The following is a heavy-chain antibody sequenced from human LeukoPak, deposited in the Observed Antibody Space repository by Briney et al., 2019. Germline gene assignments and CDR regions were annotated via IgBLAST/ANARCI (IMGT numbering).Heavy chain of an antibody. CDR3: AAGGIDSSGLYGMDV. Sequence: ASVKVSCKASGFTFTSSAMQWVRQARGQRLEWIGWIVVGSGNTNYAQKFQEGVTITRDMSTSTAYMELSSLRSEDTAVYYCAAGGIDSSGLYGMDVWGQGTTVTVSS. CDR2: IVVGSGNT. D-gene: IGHD3-22*01. CDR1: GFTFTSSA. J-gene: IGHJ6*02. V-gene: IGHV1-58*02.